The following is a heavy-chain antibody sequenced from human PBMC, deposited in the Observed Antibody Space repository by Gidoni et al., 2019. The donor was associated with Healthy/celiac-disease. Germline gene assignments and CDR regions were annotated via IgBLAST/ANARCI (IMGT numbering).Heavy chain of an antibody. V-gene: IGHV4-59*01. CDR2: IYYSGST. D-gene: IGHD2-2*01. CDR3: ARGAENIVVVPAAARYYGMDV. Sequence: QVQLQESGPGLVKPSETLSLTCTVSGCSISSYYWTWIRQPPGKGLEWIGYIYYSGSTNYNPSLKSRVTISVDTSKNQFSLKLSSVTAADTAVYYCARGAENIVVVPAAARYYGMDVWGQGTTVTVSS. J-gene: IGHJ6*02. CDR1: GCSISSYY.